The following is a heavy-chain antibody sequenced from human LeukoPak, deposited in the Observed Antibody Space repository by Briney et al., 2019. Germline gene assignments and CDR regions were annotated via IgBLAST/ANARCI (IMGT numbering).Heavy chain of an antibody. CDR2: INHSGST. CDR1: GGSFSGYY. D-gene: IGHD3-3*01. Sequence: SETLSLTCAVYGGSFSGYYWSWIRQPPGKGLEWIGEINHSGSTNYNPSLKSRVTISVDTSKNQFSLKLSSVTAADTAVYYCAGQYYDFWSGYFPLDYWGQGTLVTVSS. CDR3: AGQYYDFWSGYFPLDY. J-gene: IGHJ4*02. V-gene: IGHV4-34*01.